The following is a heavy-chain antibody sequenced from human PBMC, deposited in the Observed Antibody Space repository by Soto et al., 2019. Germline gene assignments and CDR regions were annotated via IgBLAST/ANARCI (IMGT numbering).Heavy chain of an antibody. Sequence: QVQLQESGPGLVKPSQTLSLTCTVSGGSINSGDYYWSWIRQPPGKGPEWIGYIYYSGSTYYNPPLRSRVTISIDTSNNHFFLNLSSVTAADAAVYYCARIGLTTALLRGQGPLVTVSS. J-gene: IGHJ4*02. CDR1: GGSINSGDYY. D-gene: IGHD4-17*01. CDR2: IYYSGST. V-gene: IGHV4-30-4*01. CDR3: ARIGLTTALL.